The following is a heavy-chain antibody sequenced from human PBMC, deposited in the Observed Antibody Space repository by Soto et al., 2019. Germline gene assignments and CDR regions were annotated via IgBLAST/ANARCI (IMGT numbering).Heavy chain of an antibody. CDR1: GFTFSGHA. J-gene: IGHJ6*02. D-gene: IGHD6-25*01. Sequence: GGSLRLSWTASGFTFSGHALYWVRQASGRGLEYVAAISGDGTSTNYADAVRGRFTISRDNSKSTLYLQMSSLRAEDRAVYFCVIVPAADFLFYYSMYVWAQGPTVSVS. V-gene: IGHV3-64D*06. CDR3: VIVPAADFLFYYSMYV. CDR2: ISGDGTST.